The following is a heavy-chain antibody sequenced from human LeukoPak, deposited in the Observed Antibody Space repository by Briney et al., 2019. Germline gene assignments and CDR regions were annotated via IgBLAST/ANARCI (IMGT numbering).Heavy chain of an antibody. Sequence: GRTLSLSSASSVFTFSSYSINCVRRTSSKALEQGSSISSSSSYIYYTDSVKGRFTISRDNAKNSLYLQMNSLRAEDTAVYYCASRYCSGGSCLVYWGQGTLVTVSS. V-gene: IGHV3-21*01. CDR2: ISSSSSYI. D-gene: IGHD2-15*01. J-gene: IGHJ4*02. CDR1: VFTFSSYS. CDR3: ASRYCSGGSCLVY.